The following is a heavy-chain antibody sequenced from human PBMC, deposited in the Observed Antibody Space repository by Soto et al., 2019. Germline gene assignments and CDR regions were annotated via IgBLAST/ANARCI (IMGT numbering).Heavy chain of an antibody. CDR3: ARDLSSSYYYYYGMDV. Sequence: SVKVSCKASGGTFSSYAISWVRQAPGQGLEWMGWIRAYNGNTNYAQKLQGRVTMTTDTSTSTAYMELRSLRSDDTAVYYCARDLSSSYYYYYGMDVWGQGTTVTSP. J-gene: IGHJ6*02. CDR2: IRAYNGNT. D-gene: IGHD6-6*01. CDR1: GGTFSSYA. V-gene: IGHV1-18*01.